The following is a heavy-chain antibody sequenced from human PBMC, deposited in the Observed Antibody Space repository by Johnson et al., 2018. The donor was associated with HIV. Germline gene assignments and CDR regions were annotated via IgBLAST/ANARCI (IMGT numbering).Heavy chain of an antibody. D-gene: IGHD3-10*01. CDR1: GFTFSCYW. CDR3: ARAGSKFGALEI. V-gene: IGHV3-7*01. CDR2: IKQGGSEK. Sequence: VQLVESGGGLVQSGGSLRLPCVASGFTFSCYWMTWVRQAPGKGLEWVANIKQGGSEKYYVDSVKCRFTISRDNAKKSLYLQMNSLRAEDTAVYYCARAGSKFGALEIWGQGTMVIVSP. J-gene: IGHJ3*02.